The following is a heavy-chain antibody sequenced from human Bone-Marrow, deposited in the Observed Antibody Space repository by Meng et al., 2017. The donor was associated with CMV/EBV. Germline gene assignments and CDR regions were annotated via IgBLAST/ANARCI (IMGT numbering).Heavy chain of an antibody. CDR2: IWYDGSNK. V-gene: IGHV3-33*01. D-gene: IGHD4-23*01. J-gene: IGHJ4*02. CDR3: ARDVPHDYGGYFDY. Sequence: GESLKISCAASGFTFSSYGMHWVRQAPGKGLEWVAVIWYDGSNKYYADSVKGRFTISRDNSKNTLYLQMNSLRAEDTAVYYCARDVPHDYGGYFDYWGQGTLVTVSS. CDR1: GFTFSSYG.